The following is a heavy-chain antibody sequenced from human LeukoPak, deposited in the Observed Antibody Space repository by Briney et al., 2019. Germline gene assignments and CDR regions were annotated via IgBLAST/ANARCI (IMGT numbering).Heavy chain of an antibody. CDR2: TKSDGKT. V-gene: IGHV3-74*01. J-gene: IGHJ1*01. CDR1: GFTFSRYW. D-gene: IGHD3-22*01. Sequence: GGSLRLSCEASGFTFSRYWMHWVRQAPGKGLVWVSRTKSDGKTNYADSVKGRFTISRDNAKNTVSLQMDSLRAEDTGVYYCARAPSEVGGYYPEYFRHWGQGTLVTVSS. CDR3: ARAPSEVGGYYPEYFRH.